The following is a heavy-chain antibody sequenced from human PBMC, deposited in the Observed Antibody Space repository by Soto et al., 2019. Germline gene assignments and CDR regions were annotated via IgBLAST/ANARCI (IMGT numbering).Heavy chain of an antibody. CDR1: GFSFSTYG. D-gene: IGHD3-22*01. V-gene: IGHV3-7*01. CDR3: ASASYDSSGYYDAFDL. Sequence: GGSLRLSCVGSGFSFSTYGMNWVRQAPGKGLEWVANIKTDGRDRYYVDYVDSVKGRFTISRDNAKNSLYLQMDSLRVEDTAVYYCASASYDSSGYYDAFDLWGQGTMVTVSS. CDR2: IKTDGRDR. J-gene: IGHJ3*01.